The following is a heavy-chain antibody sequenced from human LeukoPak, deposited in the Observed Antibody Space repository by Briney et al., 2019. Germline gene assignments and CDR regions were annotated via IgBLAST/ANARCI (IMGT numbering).Heavy chain of an antibody. V-gene: IGHV3-48*03. Sequence: PGGSLRLSCAASGFTFSSYEMNWVRQAPGKGLEWVSHISSSGSTIYYADSVKGRFTISRDNAKNSLYLQMNSLRAEDTAVYYCARPGYSTGAFDYWGQGTLVTVSS. CDR1: GFTFSSYE. CDR3: ARPGYSTGAFDY. D-gene: IGHD6-25*01. J-gene: IGHJ4*02. CDR2: ISSSGSTI.